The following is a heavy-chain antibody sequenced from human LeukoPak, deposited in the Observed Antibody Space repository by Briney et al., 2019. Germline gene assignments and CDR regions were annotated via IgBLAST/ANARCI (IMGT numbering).Heavy chain of an antibody. J-gene: IGHJ3*02. V-gene: IGHV4-39*01. D-gene: IGHD3-9*01. CDR3: ARHGKGYYDILTGPDAFDI. CDR1: GGSISSSSYY. Sequence: PSETLSLTCTVSGGSISSSSYYWGWFRQPQGKGLEWIGSIYYSGSTYYNPSHKSRVTISVDTSKNQFSLKLSSVTAADTAVYYCARHGKGYYDILTGPDAFDIWGQGTMVTVSS. CDR2: IYYSGST.